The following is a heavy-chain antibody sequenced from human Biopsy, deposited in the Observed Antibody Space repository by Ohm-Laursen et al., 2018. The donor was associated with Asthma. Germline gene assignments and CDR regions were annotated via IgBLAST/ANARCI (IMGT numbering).Heavy chain of an antibody. CDR1: GGSITSSSYY. CDR2: MYHSGSP. CDR3: VRHQYSSSWSTFDY. D-gene: IGHD3-22*01. V-gene: IGHV4-39*01. J-gene: IGHJ4*02. Sequence: PSQTLSLTCTVPGGSITSSSYYWGWIRQPPGKGMEWIGSMYHSGSPYYHPSLKSRATISVDTSKNQLSLKMSSVTAADTTVYFCVRHQYSSSWSTFDYWGQGALVTVSS.